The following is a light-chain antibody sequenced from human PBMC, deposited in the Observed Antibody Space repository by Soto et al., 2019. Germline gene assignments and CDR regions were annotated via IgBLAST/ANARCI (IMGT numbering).Light chain of an antibody. Sequence: DIQMTQSPSTLSASVGDRVTITCRASQGISTYLNWYHQKPGKAPKLLIYAASSLQSGVPSRFSGSGSETDFTLTISSLQPEDFATYSCQQSYGTTWTFGQGTKVDNK. CDR1: QGISTY. CDR2: AAS. V-gene: IGKV1-39*01. CDR3: QQSYGTTWT. J-gene: IGKJ1*01.